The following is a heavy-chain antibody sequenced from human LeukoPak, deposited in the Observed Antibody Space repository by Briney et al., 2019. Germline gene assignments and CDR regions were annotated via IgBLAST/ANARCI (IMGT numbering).Heavy chain of an antibody. CDR2: IYYSGST. D-gene: IGHD6-19*01. J-gene: IGHJ4*02. Sequence: SETLSLTCTVSGGSISSYYWSWIRQPPGKGLEWIGYIYYSGSTNYNPSLKSRVTISVDTSKNQFSLKLSSVTAADTAVYYCARDTEYSSGWYYFDYWGQGTLVTVSS. CDR3: ARDTEYSSGWYYFDY. CDR1: GGSISSYY. V-gene: IGHV4-59*01.